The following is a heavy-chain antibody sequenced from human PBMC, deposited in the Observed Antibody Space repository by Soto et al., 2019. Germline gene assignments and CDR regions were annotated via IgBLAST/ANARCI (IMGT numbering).Heavy chain of an antibody. V-gene: IGHV3-30-3*01. Sequence: GGSLRLSCAASGFTFSSYAMHWVRQAPGKGLEWVAVISYDGSNKYYADSVKGRFTISRDNSKNTLYLQMNSLRAEDTAVYYCARRFLEDYYYYYYGMDVWGQGTTVTVSS. CDR3: ARRFLEDYYYYYYGMDV. D-gene: IGHD3-3*01. J-gene: IGHJ6*02. CDR2: ISYDGSNK. CDR1: GFTFSSYA.